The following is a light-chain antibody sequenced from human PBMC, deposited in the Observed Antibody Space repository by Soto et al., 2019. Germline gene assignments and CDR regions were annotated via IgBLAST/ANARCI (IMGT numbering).Light chain of an antibody. V-gene: IGKV1-39*01. J-gene: IGKJ2*01. Sequence: DIQLTQSPSSLSASVGDRVTITCRASQSISTYLNWYQQKPGKAPKLLMYGASSLESGVPSRFSGGGSGTDFTLTIISLQPEDFATYDCQQSYSTPRTFGQGTNLEI. CDR2: GAS. CDR1: QSISTY. CDR3: QQSYSTPRT.